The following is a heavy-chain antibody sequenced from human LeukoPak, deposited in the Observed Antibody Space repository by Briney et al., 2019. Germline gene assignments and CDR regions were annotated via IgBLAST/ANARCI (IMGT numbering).Heavy chain of an antibody. J-gene: IGHJ4*02. CDR1: GGSFSGYY. CDR2: ISHRGRS. CDR3: ARGGSVYSSSSMRYYY. V-gene: IGHV4-34*01. Sequence: SETLSLTCAVYGGSFSGYYWSWIRQPPGKGLEWIGEISHRGRSNYNPSLKSRVTISVDTSKNQFSLKLSSVTAADTAVYYCARGGSVYSSSSMRYYYWGQGTLVTVSS. D-gene: IGHD6-6*01.